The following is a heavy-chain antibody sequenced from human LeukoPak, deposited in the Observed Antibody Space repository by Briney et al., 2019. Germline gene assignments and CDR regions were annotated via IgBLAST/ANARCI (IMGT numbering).Heavy chain of an antibody. Sequence: RTGGSLRLSCAASGFTFSSYGMSWVRQAPGKGLEWVSGINWNGGSTGYADSVKGRFTISRDNAKNSLYLQMNSLRAEDTALYYCARESITIFGVVSRPTYNWFDPWGQGTLVTVSS. CDR2: INWNGGST. CDR1: GFTFSSYG. D-gene: IGHD3-3*01. CDR3: ARESITIFGVVSRPTYNWFDP. V-gene: IGHV3-20*04. J-gene: IGHJ5*02.